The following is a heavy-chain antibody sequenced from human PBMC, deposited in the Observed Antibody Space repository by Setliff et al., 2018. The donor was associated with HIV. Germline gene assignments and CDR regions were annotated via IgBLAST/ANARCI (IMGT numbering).Heavy chain of an antibody. CDR1: GGSIINHF. Sequence: SETLSLTCTVSGGSIINHFWSWIRLPPGKGLEWIGYIYYSGSTHYNPSLKSRFTISVDTSKNQFSLKVNSVTAADTAVYYCARGARLLAGYSDRWDYYYMAVWGKGTTVTVSS. D-gene: IGHD6-13*01. V-gene: IGHV4-59*11. CDR2: IYYSGST. CDR3: ARGARLLAGYSDRWDYYYMAV. J-gene: IGHJ6*03.